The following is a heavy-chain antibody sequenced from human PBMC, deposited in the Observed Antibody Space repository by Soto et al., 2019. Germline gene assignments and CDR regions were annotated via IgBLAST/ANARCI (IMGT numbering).Heavy chain of an antibody. J-gene: IGHJ6*02. CDR1: GGSISSSSYY. CDR2: IYYSGST. CDR3: ASTSLPNYYYGMDV. V-gene: IGHV4-39*01. Sequence: SETLSLTCTVSGGSISSSSYYWGWIRQPPGKGLEWIGSIYYSGSTYYNPSLKSRVTISVDTSKNQFSLKLSSVTAADTAVYYCASTSLPNYYYGMDVWGQGTTVTVSS. D-gene: IGHD2-2*01.